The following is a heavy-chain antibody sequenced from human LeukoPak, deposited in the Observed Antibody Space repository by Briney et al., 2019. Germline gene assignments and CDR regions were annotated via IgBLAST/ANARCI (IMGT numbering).Heavy chain of an antibody. Sequence: ASVKVSCKASGYMFTNYDINWVRPATGQGLEWMGWMNPQSGNTSYAQKFRGRVTITRDTSITTAYMELSSLRSEDTAVYYCARGPNYSSVGSADYYYMDIWGKGTTVTVSS. V-gene: IGHV1-8*03. CDR2: MNPQSGNT. D-gene: IGHD4-11*01. CDR1: GYMFTNYD. CDR3: ARGPNYSSVGSADYYYMDI. J-gene: IGHJ6*03.